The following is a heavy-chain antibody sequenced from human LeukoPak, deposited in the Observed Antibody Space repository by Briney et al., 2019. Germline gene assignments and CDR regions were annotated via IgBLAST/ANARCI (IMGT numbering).Heavy chain of an antibody. CDR1: GYTFTSYY. Sequence: ASVKVSCKASGYTFTSYYMHWVRQAPGQGLEWMGWINPNSGGTNYAQKFQGRVTMTRDTSISTAYMELSRLRSDDTAVYYCARVSTYYYDSSGYPYYYGMDVWGQGTTVTVSS. V-gene: IGHV1-2*02. D-gene: IGHD3-22*01. CDR3: ARVSTYYYDSSGYPYYYGMDV. J-gene: IGHJ6*02. CDR2: INPNSGGT.